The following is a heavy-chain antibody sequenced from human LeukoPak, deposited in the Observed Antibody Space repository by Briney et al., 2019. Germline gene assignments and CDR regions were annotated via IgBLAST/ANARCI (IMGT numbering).Heavy chain of an antibody. CDR3: AKFLGVSVWYGISGP. V-gene: IGHV3-7*03. CDR2: INQDGSEK. CDR1: GITFSRFW. D-gene: IGHD3-10*01. Sequence: GGSLRLSCAASGITFSRFWMSWVRQAPGKGLQWVANINQDGSEKHYVDSVKGRFPISRDNAENSLYLQMNSLRAEDTAVYYCAKFLGVSVWYGISGPWGQGTLVTVSS. J-gene: IGHJ5*02.